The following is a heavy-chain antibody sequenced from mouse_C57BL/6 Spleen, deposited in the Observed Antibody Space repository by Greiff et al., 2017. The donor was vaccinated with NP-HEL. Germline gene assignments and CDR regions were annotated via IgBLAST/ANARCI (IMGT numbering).Heavy chain of an antibody. J-gene: IGHJ2*01. V-gene: IGHV1-81*01. D-gene: IGHD3-2*02. CDR2: IYPRSGNT. CDR1: GYTFTSYG. CDR3: ASSGFRGRGLYFDY. Sequence: VQLQQSGAELARPGASVKLSCKASGYTFTSYGISWVKQRTGQGLEWIGEIYPRSGNTYYNEKFKGKATLTADKPSSTAYMELRSLTSEDSAVYFCASSGFRGRGLYFDYWGQGTTLTVSS.